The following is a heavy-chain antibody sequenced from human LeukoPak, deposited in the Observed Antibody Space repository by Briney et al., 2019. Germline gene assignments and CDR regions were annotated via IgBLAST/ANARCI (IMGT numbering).Heavy chain of an antibody. CDR2: INHSGST. Sequence: NPSETLSLTCAVYGGSFSGYYWSWIRQPPGKGLEWIGEINHSGSTNYNPSLKSRVTISVDTSKNQFSLKLSSVTAADTAVYYCARGPLRREDYWGQGTLVTVSS. D-gene: IGHD5-12*01. V-gene: IGHV4-34*01. CDR1: GGSFSGYY. CDR3: ARGPLRREDY. J-gene: IGHJ4*02.